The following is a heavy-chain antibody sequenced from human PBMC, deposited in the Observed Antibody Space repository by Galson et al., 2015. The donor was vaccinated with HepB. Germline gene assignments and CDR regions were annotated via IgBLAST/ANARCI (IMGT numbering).Heavy chain of an antibody. V-gene: IGHV3-48*04. CDR3: ARDRGGSGTYLSDYYDMDV. CDR1: GFTFSSYS. D-gene: IGHD3-10*01. CDR2: ISFSGTTR. Sequence: SLRLSCAASGFTFSSYSMNWVRQAPGKGLEWVSYISFSGTTRYYADSVKGRFTIFRDNAKNSLYLQMNSLRVEDTAVYYCARDRGGSGTYLSDYYDMDVWGQGTTVTVSS. J-gene: IGHJ6*02.